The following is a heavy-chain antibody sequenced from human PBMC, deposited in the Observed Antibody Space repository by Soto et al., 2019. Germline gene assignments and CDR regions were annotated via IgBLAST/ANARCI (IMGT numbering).Heavy chain of an antibody. Sequence: EVQLVESGGGLVQPGGSLRLSCAASGFTFSNYWMHWVRQAPGKGLVWVSRINCDGSSTSYADSVKGRFTISRDNAKNTLYLQMNSLRAEDTAAYYCARVGDDSTGYKYWGQGTLVTVSS. D-gene: IGHD3-22*01. CDR2: INCDGSST. V-gene: IGHV3-74*01. CDR3: ARVGDDSTGYKY. J-gene: IGHJ4*02. CDR1: GFTFSNYW.